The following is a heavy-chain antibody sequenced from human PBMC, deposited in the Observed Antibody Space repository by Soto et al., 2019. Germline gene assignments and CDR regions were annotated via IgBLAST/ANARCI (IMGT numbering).Heavy chain of an antibody. CDR2: IYYSGST. J-gene: IGHJ4*02. V-gene: IGHV4-31*03. D-gene: IGHD6-6*01. CDR3: ASLSPRHEFDY. CDR1: GGSISSGGYY. Sequence: QVQLQESGPGLVKPSQTLSLICTVSGGSISSGGYYWSWIRQHPGKGLEWIGYIYYSGSTYYNPSLKSRVTISVDTYKNHFSLKLSSVTAADTAVYYCASLSPRHEFDYWGQGSLVTVSS.